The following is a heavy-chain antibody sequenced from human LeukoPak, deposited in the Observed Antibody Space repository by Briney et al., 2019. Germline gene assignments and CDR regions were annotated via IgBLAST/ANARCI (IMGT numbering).Heavy chain of an antibody. CDR2: ISAYNGNT. CDR1: GYTFTSYG. Sequence: GASVKVSCKASGYTFTSYGISWVRQAPGQGLEWMGWISAYNGNTNYAQKLQGRVTMTTDTSTSTAYMELRSLRSDDTAVYYCARDAYSSSWYYGWLGYSYYGMDVWGQGTTVTVSS. D-gene: IGHD6-13*01. V-gene: IGHV1-18*01. CDR3: ARDAYSSSWYYGWLGYSYYGMDV. J-gene: IGHJ6*02.